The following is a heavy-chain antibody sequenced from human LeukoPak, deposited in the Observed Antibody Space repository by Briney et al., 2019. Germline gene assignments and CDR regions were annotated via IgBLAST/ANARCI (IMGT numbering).Heavy chain of an antibody. CDR3: ARDLSIAAAGPNNY. Sequence: SETVSLTCSVSGDSISSGAYYWSWIRPHPGKGLEWFGYIYYSGSTYYNPSLKSRVTISVDTSKHQFSLKLSSVTAADTAVYYCARDLSIAAAGPNNYWGQGTLVTVSS. D-gene: IGHD6-13*01. V-gene: IGHV4-31*03. CDR2: IYYSGST. CDR1: GDSISSGAYY. J-gene: IGHJ4*02.